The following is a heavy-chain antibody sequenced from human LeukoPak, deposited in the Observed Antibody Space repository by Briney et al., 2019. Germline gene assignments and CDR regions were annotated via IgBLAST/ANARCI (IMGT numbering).Heavy chain of an antibody. D-gene: IGHD3-3*01. J-gene: IGHJ4*02. V-gene: IGHV3-30*02. CDR2: IRYDGSNK. CDR3: AKDGQSVRFLEWLSTNSFDY. Sequence: PGGSLRLSCAASGFTFSSYGMHWVRQAPGKGLEWVAFIRYDGSNKYYADSVKGRFTISRDNSKNTLYLQMNSLRAEDTAVYYCAKDGQSVRFLEWLSTNSFDYWGQGTLVTVSS. CDR1: GFTFSSYG.